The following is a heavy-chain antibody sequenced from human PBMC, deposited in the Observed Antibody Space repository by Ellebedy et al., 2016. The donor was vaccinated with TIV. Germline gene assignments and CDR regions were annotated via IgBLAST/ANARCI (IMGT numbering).Heavy chain of an antibody. Sequence: ASVKVSXXASGYTFTSYGISWVRQAPGQGLEWMGWMNPNSGNTGYAQKFQGRVTMTRNTSISTAYMELSSLRSEDTAVYYCARSVGSDHVVDYWGQGTLVTVSS. CDR2: MNPNSGNT. D-gene: IGHD1-26*01. CDR3: ARSVGSDHVVDY. V-gene: IGHV1-8*02. CDR1: GYTFTSYG. J-gene: IGHJ4*02.